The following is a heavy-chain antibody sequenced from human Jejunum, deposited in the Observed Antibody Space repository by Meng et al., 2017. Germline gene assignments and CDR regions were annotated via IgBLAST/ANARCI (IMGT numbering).Heavy chain of an antibody. CDR3: ARDHMGSLDY. J-gene: IGHJ4*02. Sequence: QVSLQASGPGLVRPSGTLSLTCTVSGGSVSRAGYQWGWIRQPPGKGLEWIGYASTNYNPSLKSRVTISLDTSRNQFSLSLSSVTAADTAVYYCARDHMGSLDYWGQGILVTVSS. D-gene: IGHD1-26*01. CDR1: GGSVSRAGYQ. CDR2: AST. V-gene: IGHV4-61*08.